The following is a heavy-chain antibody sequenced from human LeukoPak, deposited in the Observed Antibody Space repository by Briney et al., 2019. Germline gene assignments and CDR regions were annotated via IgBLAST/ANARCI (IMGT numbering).Heavy chain of an antibody. CDR2: ISSGGSST. CDR3: AKGFGTGKEYYFDY. J-gene: IGHJ4*02. Sequence: PGGSLRLSCAASGFSFSNYPMSWVRQAPGKGLEWVSGISSGGSSTYYADSVKGRFTISRDNSKNTLCLQMNSLRAEDTAVYYCAKGFGTGKEYYFDYWGQGTLVTVSS. D-gene: IGHD1-1*01. CDR1: GFSFSNYP. V-gene: IGHV3-23*01.